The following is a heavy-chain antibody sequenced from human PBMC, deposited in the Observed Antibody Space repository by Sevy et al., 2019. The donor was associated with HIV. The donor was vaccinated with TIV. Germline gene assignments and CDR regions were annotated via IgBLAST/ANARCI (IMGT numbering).Heavy chain of an antibody. J-gene: IGHJ3*01. V-gene: IGHV3-33*03. D-gene: IGHD3-22*01. Sequence: GGSLRLSCAASGFDFSTYDMHWVRQAPGKGLEWVAFISFDGSDKWYVDSVKGRFTISRDNSKNTLYVQMNTLRDEDTAVYYCAKRERSSYDSSGNYDAFDVWGQGTSVTVSS. CDR1: GFDFSTYD. CDR3: AKRERSSYDSSGNYDAFDV. CDR2: ISFDGSDK.